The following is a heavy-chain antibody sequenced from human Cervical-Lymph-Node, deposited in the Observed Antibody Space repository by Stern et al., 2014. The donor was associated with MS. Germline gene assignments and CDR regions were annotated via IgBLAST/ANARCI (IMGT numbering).Heavy chain of an antibody. Sequence: VQLVESGAEVKKPGASVKVSCKASGYTFTDYYVHWVRQAPGQGLEWMGIINPDGGSTTYAQTFQARVTMTSDTSTRTVYMDLSSLRYQDTAVYYCASAGSYSAFDTWGQGTLVTVSS. CDR3: ASAGSYSAFDT. V-gene: IGHV1-46*03. CDR1: GYTFTDYY. D-gene: IGHD5-12*01. J-gene: IGHJ4*02. CDR2: INPDGGST.